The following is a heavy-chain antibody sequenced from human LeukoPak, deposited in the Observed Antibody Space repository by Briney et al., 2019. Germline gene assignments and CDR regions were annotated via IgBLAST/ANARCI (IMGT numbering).Heavy chain of an antibody. V-gene: IGHV3-30*02. CDR3: ARAPSGSVDY. Sequence: GGSLRLSCAASGFTFSSFGMHWVRQAPGKGLEWVAFIRFDGGNEYYADSVKGRFTISIDNSKNTLHLQMNSLRVEDTAVYYCARAPSGSVDYWGPGTLVTVSS. CDR1: GFTFSSFG. J-gene: IGHJ4*02. CDR2: IRFDGGNE. D-gene: IGHD1-26*01.